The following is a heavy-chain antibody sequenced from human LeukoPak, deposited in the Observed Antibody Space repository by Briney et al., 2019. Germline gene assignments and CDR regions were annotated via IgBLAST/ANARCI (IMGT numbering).Heavy chain of an antibody. CDR2: IYYSGST. J-gene: IGHJ4*02. D-gene: IGHD6-13*01. V-gene: IGHV4-39*01. CDR3: ARRDRIAGLGNDY. CDR1: GGSISSSSYY. Sequence: SETLSPTCTVSGGSISSSSYYWGWIRQPPGKGLEWIGSIYYSGSTYYNPSLKSRVTISVDTSKNQFSLKLSSVTAADTAVYYCARRDRIAGLGNDYWGQGTLVTVSS.